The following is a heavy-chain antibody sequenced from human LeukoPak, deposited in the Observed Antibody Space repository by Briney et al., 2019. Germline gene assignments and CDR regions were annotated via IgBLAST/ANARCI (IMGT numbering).Heavy chain of an antibody. CDR2: IYYSGST. Sequence: PSETLSLTCTVSGGSISSYYWSWIRQPPGKGLEWVGYIYYSGSTNYNPSLKSRVTISVDTSKNQLSLKLSAVTAADTAVYYCARVGYSGYDWGYYFDYWGQGTLVTVSS. D-gene: IGHD5-12*01. V-gene: IGHV4-59*01. CDR1: GGSISSYY. J-gene: IGHJ4*02. CDR3: ARVGYSGYDWGYYFDY.